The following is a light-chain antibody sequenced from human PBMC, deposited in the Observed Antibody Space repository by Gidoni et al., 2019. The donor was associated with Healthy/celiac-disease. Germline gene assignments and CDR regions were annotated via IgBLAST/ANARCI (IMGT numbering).Light chain of an antibody. V-gene: IGKV1-33*01. Sequence: DIQMTQSPSSLSASVGDRVTITCQASQDIINYLNWYQQKPGKAPKLLIYDASNLETGVPSRFSGSGSGTDFSFTISSLQPEDIATYYCQQFENLPYTFGQGTKLEIK. CDR2: DAS. J-gene: IGKJ2*01. CDR3: QQFENLPYT. CDR1: QDIINY.